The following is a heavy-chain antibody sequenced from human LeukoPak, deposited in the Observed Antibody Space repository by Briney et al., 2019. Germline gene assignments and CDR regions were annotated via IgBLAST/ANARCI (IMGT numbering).Heavy chain of an antibody. Sequence: SVKVSCKASGGTFSSYAIGWVRQAPGQGLEWMGGIIPIFGTANYAQKFQGRVTITTDESTSTAYMELSSLRSEDTAVYYCARDNYAGANWFDPWGQGTLVTVSS. J-gene: IGHJ5*02. D-gene: IGHD1-7*01. V-gene: IGHV1-69*05. CDR3: ARDNYAGANWFDP. CDR2: IIPIFGTA. CDR1: GGTFSSYA.